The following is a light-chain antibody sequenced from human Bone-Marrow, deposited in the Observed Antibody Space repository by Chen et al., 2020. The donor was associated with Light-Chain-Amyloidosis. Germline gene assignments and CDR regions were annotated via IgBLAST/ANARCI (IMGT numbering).Light chain of an antibody. CDR2: EVN. V-gene: IGLV2-23*02. Sequence: QSALTQPASVSGSPGQSIPISSTGSSSDVGNYNHVSWYQQHPGKAPKLMIFEVNKRPSGVSNRFSGSKSGNTASLTISGLLAEDEADYHCGSYAGSNTVVFGGGTKLTVL. CDR3: GSYAGSNTVV. J-gene: IGLJ2*01. CDR1: SSDVGNYNH.